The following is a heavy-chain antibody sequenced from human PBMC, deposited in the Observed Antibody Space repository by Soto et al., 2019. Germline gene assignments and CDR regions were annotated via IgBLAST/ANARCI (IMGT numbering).Heavy chain of an antibody. Sequence: SETLSLTCSVSGGSISSGTYYWSWIRQHPGKGLEWIGYIRNSGSTYYNPPLKSRATISVDTSKSQFSLKLSSVTAADTAVYYCAREDRNYYDGSGFYHWGQGTLVTVSS. J-gene: IGHJ4*02. D-gene: IGHD3-22*01. V-gene: IGHV4-31*03. CDR3: AREDRNYYDGSGFYH. CDR1: GGSISSGTYY. CDR2: IRNSGST.